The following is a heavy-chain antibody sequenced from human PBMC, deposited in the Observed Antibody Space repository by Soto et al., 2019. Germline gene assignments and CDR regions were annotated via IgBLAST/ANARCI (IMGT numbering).Heavy chain of an antibody. D-gene: IGHD2-15*01. J-gene: IGHJ6*02. CDR1: GYTFTGHY. CDR2: INPSGGST. Sequence: ASVKVSCKASGYTFTGHYMHWVRQAPGQGLEWMGIINPSGGSTSYAQKFQGRVTMTRDTSTSTVYMELSSLRSEDTAVYYCARDRSAVVVAAAYGMDVWGQGTTVTVSS. V-gene: IGHV1-46*01. CDR3: ARDRSAVVVAAAYGMDV.